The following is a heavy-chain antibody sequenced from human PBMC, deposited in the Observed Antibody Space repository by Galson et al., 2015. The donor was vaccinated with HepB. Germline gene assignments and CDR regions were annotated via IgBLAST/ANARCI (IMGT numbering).Heavy chain of an antibody. CDR3: VRVGVIHLSSMTTRPFDF. D-gene: IGHD6-6*01. V-gene: IGHV5-51*01. CDR1: GYSFANYW. CDR2: IYPGDSDI. Sequence: QSGAEMKKPGESLRISCKGSGYSFANYWIGWVRQIPGKGLEWMGIIYPGDSDIKYSPSFQGQVTISADKSNSTAYLQWSSLKASDTAIYYCVRVGVIHLSSMTTRPFDFWGQGTPVTVSS. J-gene: IGHJ4*02.